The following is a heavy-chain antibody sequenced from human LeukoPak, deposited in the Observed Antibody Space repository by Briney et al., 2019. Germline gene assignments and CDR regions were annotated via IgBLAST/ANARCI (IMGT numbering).Heavy chain of an antibody. V-gene: IGHV4-39*07. J-gene: IGHJ4*02. Sequence: ASETLSLTCTVSGVSISSSSYYWGWIRQPPGKGLEWIGSIYYSGSTYYNPSLKSRVTISVDTSKNQFSLKLSSVTAADTAVYYCASKWITMVRGVIDYFDYWGQGTLVTVSS. CDR3: ASKWITMVRGVIDYFDY. CDR1: GVSISSSSYY. D-gene: IGHD3-10*01. CDR2: IYYSGST.